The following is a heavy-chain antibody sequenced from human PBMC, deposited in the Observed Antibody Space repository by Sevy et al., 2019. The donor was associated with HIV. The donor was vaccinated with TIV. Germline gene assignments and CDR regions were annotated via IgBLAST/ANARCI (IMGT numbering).Heavy chain of an antibody. V-gene: IGHV3-30*18. J-gene: IGHJ4*02. D-gene: IGHD3-10*01. CDR3: AKEAWLWFGREYFDY. CDR1: GFTFSSYG. Sequence: GGSLRLSCAASGFTFSSYGMHWVRQAPGKGLEWVAVISYDGSNKYYADSVKGRFTISRDNSKNTLYLQMNSLRVEDTAVYYCAKEAWLWFGREYFDYWGQGTLVTVS. CDR2: ISYDGSNK.